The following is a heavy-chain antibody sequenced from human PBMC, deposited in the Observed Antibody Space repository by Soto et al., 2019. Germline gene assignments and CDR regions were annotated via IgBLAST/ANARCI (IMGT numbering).Heavy chain of an antibody. Sequence: ASVKVSCKASGYTFTSYGISWVRQAPGQGLEWMGWISAYNGNTNYAQKLQGRVTMTTDTSTSTAYMELRSLRSDDTAVYYCARKAYDSSGYWHYHFDYWGQRTLVTVSS. V-gene: IGHV1-18*01. CDR1: GYTFTSYG. CDR2: ISAYNGNT. J-gene: IGHJ4*02. D-gene: IGHD3-22*01. CDR3: ARKAYDSSGYWHYHFDY.